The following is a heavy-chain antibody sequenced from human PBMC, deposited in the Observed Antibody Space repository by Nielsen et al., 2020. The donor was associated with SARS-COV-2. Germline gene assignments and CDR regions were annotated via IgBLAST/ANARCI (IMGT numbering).Heavy chain of an antibody. J-gene: IGHJ4*02. CDR1: GFTFINYW. CDR3: ARDRSGNFDF. CDR2: IKPDGGEK. Sequence: GESLKISCAASGFTFINYWMSWVRQAPGKGLEWVANIKPDGGEKQYVDSVKGRFTVSRDNAKNSLVLQMNSLRAEDTAVYYCARDRSGNFDFWGQGTPVTVSS. D-gene: IGHD1-26*01. V-gene: IGHV3-7*01.